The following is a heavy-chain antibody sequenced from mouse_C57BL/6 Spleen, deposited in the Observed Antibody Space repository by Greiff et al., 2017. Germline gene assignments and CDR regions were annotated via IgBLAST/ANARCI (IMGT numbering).Heavy chain of an antibody. Sequence: QVQLQQPGAELVKPGASVKLSCKASGYTFTSYWITWVKQRPGQGLEWIGDIYPGSGSTNYNEKFKSKATLTVDTSSSTAYMHLSSLASEDSAVYYCAGQLKYFDYWGQGTTLTVSS. CDR1: GYTFTSYW. V-gene: IGHV1-55*01. D-gene: IGHD3-2*02. CDR3: AGQLKYFDY. CDR2: IYPGSGST. J-gene: IGHJ2*01.